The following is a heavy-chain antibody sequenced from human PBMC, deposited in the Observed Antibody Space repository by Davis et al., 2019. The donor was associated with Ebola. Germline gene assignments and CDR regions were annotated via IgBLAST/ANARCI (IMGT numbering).Heavy chain of an antibody. CDR2: IGGIGDTA. D-gene: IGHD6-19*01. CDR1: EFSVNGNY. CDR3: AKDLSGWYSFDY. V-gene: IGHV3-23*01. J-gene: IGHJ4*02. Sequence: GESLKISCAASEFSVNGNYMYWVRQAPGKGLEWVSRIGGIGDTADYADSVKGRFTISRDNSKNTLYLQMNSLRAEDTAVYYCAKDLSGWYSFDYWGQGTLVTVSS.